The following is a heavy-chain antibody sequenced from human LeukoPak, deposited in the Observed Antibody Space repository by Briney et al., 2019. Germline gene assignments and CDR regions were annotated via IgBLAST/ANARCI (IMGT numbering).Heavy chain of an antibody. V-gene: IGHV3-30*02. CDR2: IRSDGTNK. J-gene: IGHJ4*02. CDR1: GFTFNSYG. CDR3: AKGYSFHFDY. D-gene: IGHD5-18*01. Sequence: GGSLRLSCAASGFTFNSYGMHWVRQAPGKGLEWVAFIRSDGTNKYYADSVKGRFTISRDNSKNTLYLQMNSLRPEDAAVYCCAKGYSFHFDYWGQGTLVTVSS.